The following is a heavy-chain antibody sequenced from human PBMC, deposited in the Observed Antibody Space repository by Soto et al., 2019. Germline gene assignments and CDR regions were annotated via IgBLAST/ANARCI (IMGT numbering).Heavy chain of an antibody. CDR2: IGPRGST. D-gene: IGHD1-26*01. Sequence: HPGGSLRLSCVASGFTFSSNAMGWVRQAPGKGLEWVSVIGPRGSTYYADSVKGRFTISRDNSKNTLYLQMNSLRAEDTAIYYCESKSYSERPPLFWGQGTLVTVSS. V-gene: IGHV3-23*01. CDR3: ESKSYSERPPLF. J-gene: IGHJ4*02. CDR1: GFTFSSNA.